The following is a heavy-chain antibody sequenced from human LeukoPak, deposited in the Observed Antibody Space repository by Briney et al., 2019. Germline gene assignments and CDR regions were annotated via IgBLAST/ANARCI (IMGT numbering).Heavy chain of an antibody. Sequence: GGSLRLSCAASGFTFSSYSMNWVRQAPGKGLEWVSYISSSSSTIYYADSVKGRFTISRDNAKNSLYLQMNSLRAEGTAVYYCARDRIVVVPAAIHHPYWFDPWGQGTLVTVSS. CDR3: ARDRIVVVPAAIHHPYWFDP. CDR1: GFTFSSYS. J-gene: IGHJ5*02. CDR2: ISSSSSTI. D-gene: IGHD2-2*02. V-gene: IGHV3-48*01.